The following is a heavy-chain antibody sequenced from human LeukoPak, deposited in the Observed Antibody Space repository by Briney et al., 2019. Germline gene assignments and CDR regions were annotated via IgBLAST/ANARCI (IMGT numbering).Heavy chain of an antibody. CDR2: ISSSSSTI. V-gene: IGHV3-48*04. CDR1: GFTFSSYS. J-gene: IGHJ4*02. CDR3: ARDRARGYSYGYFDY. Sequence: PGGSLRLSCAASGFTFSSYSMNWVRQAPGKGLVWVSYISSSSSTIYYADSVKGRFTISRDNAKNSLYLQMNSLRAEDTAVYYCARDRARGYSYGYFDYWGQGTLVTVSS. D-gene: IGHD5-18*01.